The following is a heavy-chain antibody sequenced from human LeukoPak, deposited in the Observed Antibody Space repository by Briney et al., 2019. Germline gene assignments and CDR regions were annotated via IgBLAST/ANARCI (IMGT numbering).Heavy chain of an antibody. V-gene: IGHV4-39*01. CDR2: IYYSGST. CDR1: GGSISSSSYY. CDR3: ARHKAPGAFDI. Sequence: PSETLSLTCTVPGGSISSSSYYWGWIRQPPGKGLEWIGSIYYSGSTYYNPSLKSRLTISVDTSKSQSSLKVSSVTAADTAVYYCARHKAPGAFDIWGQGTMVTVSS. J-gene: IGHJ3*02. D-gene: IGHD1-1*01.